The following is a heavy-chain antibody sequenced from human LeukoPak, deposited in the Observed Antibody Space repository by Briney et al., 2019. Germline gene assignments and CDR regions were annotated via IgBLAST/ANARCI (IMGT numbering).Heavy chain of an antibody. Sequence: GGSLRLSCAASGFTFSSYWMHWVRQAPGKGLVWVSRINSDGSSTSYADSVKGRFTISRDNAKNTLYLQMNSLRVEDTAVYYCAKRVTTVEPSVVDVWGQGTAVTVSS. D-gene: IGHD4-23*01. J-gene: IGHJ6*02. CDR1: GFTFSSYW. CDR3: AKRVTTVEPSVVDV. CDR2: INSDGSST. V-gene: IGHV3-74*01.